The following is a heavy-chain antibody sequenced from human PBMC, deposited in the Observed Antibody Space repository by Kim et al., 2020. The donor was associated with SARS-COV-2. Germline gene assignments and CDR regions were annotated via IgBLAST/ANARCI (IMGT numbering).Heavy chain of an antibody. Sequence: GGSLRLSCAASGFTFSSYGMHWVRQAPGKGLEWVAVIWYDGSNKYYADSVKGRFTISRDNSKNTLYLQMNSLRAEDTAVYYCARDPDYGDYGSLFLYWGQGTLVTVSS. CDR2: IWYDGSNK. J-gene: IGHJ4*02. V-gene: IGHV3-33*01. CDR1: GFTFSSYG. CDR3: ARDPDYGDYGSLFLY. D-gene: IGHD4-17*01.